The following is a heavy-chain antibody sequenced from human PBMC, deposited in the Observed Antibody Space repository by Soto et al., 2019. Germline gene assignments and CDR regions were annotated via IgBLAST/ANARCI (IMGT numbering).Heavy chain of an antibody. Sequence: QVQLQQWGAGLLKPSETLSLTCAVYGGSLSGYYWSWIRQPPGKGLEWIGEIRDGGLTNYRPSLKSRATISVDTPKNPFSLKLHSVTAADTAVYYCVRGQEGVVATHWDQGTLVTVSS. CDR1: GGSLSGYY. CDR3: VRGQEGVVATH. CDR2: IRDGGLT. D-gene: IGHD5-12*01. V-gene: IGHV4-34*01. J-gene: IGHJ4*02.